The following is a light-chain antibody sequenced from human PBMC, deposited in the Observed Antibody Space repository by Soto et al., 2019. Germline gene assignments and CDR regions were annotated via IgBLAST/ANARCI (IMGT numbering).Light chain of an antibody. CDR3: SSYTWGPTLYA. CDR1: SSDVGNFEH. J-gene: IGLJ1*01. V-gene: IGLV2-23*01. Sequence: QSALTQPASVSGSPGQSITISCASSDVGNFEHISWYRQHPGKGPKLIIYEDTRRPSGISGRFSGSKSGNTASLTISGLQAEDEADYYCSSYTWGPTLYAFATGTKVTVL. CDR2: EDT.